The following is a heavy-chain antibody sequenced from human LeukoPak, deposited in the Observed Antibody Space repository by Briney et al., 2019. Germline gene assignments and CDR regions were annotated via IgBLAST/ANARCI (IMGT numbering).Heavy chain of an antibody. CDR2: IKEDGSEK. V-gene: IGHV3-7*01. Sequence: GGSLRLSCTTSGFTFNTYSMSWVRQAPGKGLEWVANIKEDGSEKYYVDSVKGRFTISRDNAKNSLYLQMNSLRAEDTAVYYCARDEYNWNVDAFDIWGQGTVVTVSS. D-gene: IGHD1-20*01. CDR1: GFTFNTYS. J-gene: IGHJ3*02. CDR3: ARDEYNWNVDAFDI.